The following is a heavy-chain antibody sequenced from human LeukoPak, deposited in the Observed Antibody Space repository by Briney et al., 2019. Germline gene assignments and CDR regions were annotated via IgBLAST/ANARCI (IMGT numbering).Heavy chain of an antibody. CDR2: INHSGST. CDR1: GGSFSGYY. CDR3: AREDPGRGNWFDP. V-gene: IGHV4-34*01. D-gene: IGHD3-10*01. Sequence: SETLSLTCAVHGGSFSGYYWSWIRQPPGKGQERIGEINHSGSTNYNPSLKSRVTISVDTSKKQFSLKVSSVTAADTAVYYCAREDPGRGNWFDPWGQGTLVTVSS. J-gene: IGHJ5*02.